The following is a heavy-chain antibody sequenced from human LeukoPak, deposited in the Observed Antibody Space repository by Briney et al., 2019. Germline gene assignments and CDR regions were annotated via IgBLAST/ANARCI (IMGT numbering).Heavy chain of an antibody. V-gene: IGHV3-30*04. CDR2: ISYDGSNK. Sequence: GRSLRLSCAASGFTFSTYSMHWVRQAPGKGLEWVAIISYDGSNKHYADSVKGRFTISRDNSKNTLSLQMNSLRADDTAVYYCARDWTRYCSGGTCYSFDYWGQGTLVTVSS. CDR1: GFTFSTYS. D-gene: IGHD2-15*01. CDR3: ARDWTRYCSGGTCYSFDY. J-gene: IGHJ4*02.